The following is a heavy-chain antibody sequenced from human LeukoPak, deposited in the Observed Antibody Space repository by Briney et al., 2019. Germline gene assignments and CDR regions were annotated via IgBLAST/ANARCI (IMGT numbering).Heavy chain of an antibody. CDR1: GGSISNYF. J-gene: IGHJ6*03. Sequence: SETLSLTCTVSGGSISNYFWSWIRQPPGKGLECIGYIYYSDSTNYNPSLKSRATVSVDTSKNQFSLKLSSVTAADTAVYYCARFPGSAEYRHYYYMDVWGKGTTVTVSS. CDR3: ARFPGSAEYRHYYYMDV. CDR2: IYYSDST. V-gene: IGHV4-59*01. D-gene: IGHD2-15*01.